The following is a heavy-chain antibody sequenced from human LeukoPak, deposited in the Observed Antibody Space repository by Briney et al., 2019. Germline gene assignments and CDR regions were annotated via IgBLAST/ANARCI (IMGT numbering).Heavy chain of an antibody. Sequence: GGSLRLSCAASGFALSSHWMTWVRQVPGRGPEWVANVNRDGSETYYLDSVKGRFTISKDNAKNSLYLQMNSLRAEDTALYHCARNNGMDVWGQGTTVIVSS. CDR1: GFALSSHW. CDR3: ARNNGMDV. J-gene: IGHJ6*02. CDR2: VNRDGSET. V-gene: IGHV3-7*03.